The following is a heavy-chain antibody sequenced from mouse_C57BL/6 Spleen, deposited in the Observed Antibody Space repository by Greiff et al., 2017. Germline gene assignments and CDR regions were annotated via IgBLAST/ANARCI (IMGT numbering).Heavy chain of an antibody. CDR2: IDPSDSYT. Sequence: VQLQQPGAELVKPGASVKLSCKASGYTFTSYWMQWVKQRPGQGLEWIGEIDPSDSYTNYNQKFKGMATLTVDTASRTAYTQLSSLTCEDSAVYYCARSGYDYDWFAYWGQGTLVTVSA. J-gene: IGHJ3*01. D-gene: IGHD2-4*01. CDR1: GYTFTSYW. CDR3: ARSGYDYDWFAY. V-gene: IGHV1-50*01.